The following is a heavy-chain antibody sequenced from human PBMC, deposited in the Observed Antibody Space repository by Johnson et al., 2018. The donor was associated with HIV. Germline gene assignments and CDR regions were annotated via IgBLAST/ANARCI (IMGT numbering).Heavy chain of an antibody. CDR1: GFTFSSYA. CDR2: ISYDGSNK. J-gene: IGHJ3*02. Sequence: VQLVESGGGVVQPGMSLRLSCAASGFTFSSYAMHWVRQAPGKGLEWVAVISYDGSNKFYADSVKGRFTISRDNSKNTLYLQMNSLRHEDTAVYYCARDQGELRRTHAFDIWGQGTMVTVSS. CDR3: ARDQGELRRTHAFDI. V-gene: IGHV3-30*04. D-gene: IGHD1-14*01.